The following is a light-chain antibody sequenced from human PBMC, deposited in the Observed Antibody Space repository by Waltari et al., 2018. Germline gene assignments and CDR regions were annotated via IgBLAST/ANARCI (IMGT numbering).Light chain of an antibody. J-gene: IGKJ2*01. V-gene: IGKV1-39*01. CDR3: QQTYSVLYT. Sequence: DIQMTQSPSSLSASVGDSITITCRASQSVSNYLNWYQQKPGKPPKLLIFGSSSLQSAVPSRFSGSGSGTDFTRTISSLQPEDFATYYCQQTYSVLYTFGQGTKLQI. CDR1: QSVSNY. CDR2: GSS.